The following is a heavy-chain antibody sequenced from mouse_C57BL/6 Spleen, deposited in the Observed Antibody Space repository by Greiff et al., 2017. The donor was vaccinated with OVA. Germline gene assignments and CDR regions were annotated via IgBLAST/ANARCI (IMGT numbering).Heavy chain of an antibody. V-gene: IGHV1-80*01. J-gene: IGHJ1*03. CDR3: AIDYYGSSDGYFDV. CDR1: GYAFSSYW. CDR2: IYPGDGDT. Sequence: VQLQQSGAELVKPGASVKISCTASGYAFSSYWMNWVKQRPGKGLEWIGQIYPGDGDTNYNGQFKGKATLTADKSSSTAYMQLSILTSEDSAVYFCAIDYYGSSDGYFDVWGTGTTVTVSS. D-gene: IGHD1-1*01.